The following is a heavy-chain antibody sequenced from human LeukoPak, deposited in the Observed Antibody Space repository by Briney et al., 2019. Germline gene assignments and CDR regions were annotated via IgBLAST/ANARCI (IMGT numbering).Heavy chain of an antibody. CDR3: AKGGLWFGKNDY. D-gene: IGHD3-10*01. V-gene: IGHV3-23*01. CDR2: ISGSGDST. J-gene: IGHJ4*02. Sequence: GGSLRLSCAASGFTFSTYAMSWVRQAPGKGLEWVSAISGSGDSTYYADSGKGRFTISRDNSKDTLYLQMNSLRAEDTAVYYCAKGGLWFGKNDYWGQGTLVTVSS. CDR1: GFTFSTYA.